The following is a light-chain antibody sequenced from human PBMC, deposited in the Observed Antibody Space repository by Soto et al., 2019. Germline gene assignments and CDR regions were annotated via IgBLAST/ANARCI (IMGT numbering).Light chain of an antibody. CDR1: QSISIY. CDR3: QQSSSTPPFT. J-gene: IGKJ3*01. Sequence: DIQMTQSPSSLSASVGDRVTITCRASQSISIYLSWYQQKPGKAPKLLIYAASSLQSGVPSRFSADGSGTDFTLTISSLQPEDFATYYCQQSSSTPPFTFGPETKVDIK. V-gene: IGKV1-39*01. CDR2: AAS.